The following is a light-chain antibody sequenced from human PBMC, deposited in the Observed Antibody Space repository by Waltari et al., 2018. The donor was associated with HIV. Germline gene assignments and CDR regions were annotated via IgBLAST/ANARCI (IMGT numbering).Light chain of an antibody. CDR1: NSNIRAGFD. V-gene: IGLV1-40*01. J-gene: IGLJ2*01. Sequence: QSALTQPPSVSGAPGQRVTISCSGSNSNIRAGFDVHGYQQVPGTAPRLLIYDNNNRPSGVPDRFSGSKSGTSASLAINGLQSEDEADYYCQSYDSRLSGSVVFGGGTKVTVL. CDR2: DNN. CDR3: QSYDSRLSGSVV.